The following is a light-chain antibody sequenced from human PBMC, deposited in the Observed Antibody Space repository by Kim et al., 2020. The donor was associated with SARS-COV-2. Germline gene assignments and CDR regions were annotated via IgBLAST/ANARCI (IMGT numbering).Light chain of an antibody. Sequence: SASVGDRVTITCQARQDISIYLSWYQQKPGKAPKLLIYDGSNLETGVPSRFSGSGFGTDFTFTINSLHPEDFATYYCQQYDNLPLTFGGGTKLEIK. CDR3: QQYDNLPLT. CDR2: DGS. V-gene: IGKV1-33*01. J-gene: IGKJ4*01. CDR1: QDISIY.